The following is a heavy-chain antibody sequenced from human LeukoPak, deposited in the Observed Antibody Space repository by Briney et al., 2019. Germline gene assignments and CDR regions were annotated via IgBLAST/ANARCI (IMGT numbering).Heavy chain of an antibody. D-gene: IGHD3-10*01. Sequence: SVKVSCKSSGYMLTRYYMHWVRQTPGQGLEWMGWINPNSGATNYAQNFQGRVTMTRDTSISTAFMELSRLTSDDTAVYYCVRKGMVRGVSEVMKAYYWGQGTLVTVSS. CDR1: GYMLTRYY. CDR2: INPNSGAT. V-gene: IGHV1-2*02. CDR3: VRKGMVRGVSEVMKAYY. J-gene: IGHJ4*02.